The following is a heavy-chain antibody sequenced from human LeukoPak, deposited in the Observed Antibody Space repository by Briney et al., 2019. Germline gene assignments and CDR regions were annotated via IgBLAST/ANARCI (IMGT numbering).Heavy chain of an antibody. CDR2: INHSGST. CDR3: ARRTPYGSGRQYYYYYYYMDV. CDR1: GGSFSGYY. V-gene: IGHV4-34*01. Sequence: SETLSLTCAVYGGSFSGYYWSWIRQPPGKGLEWIGEINHSGSTNYNPSLKSRVTISADTSKNQFSLKLSSVTAADTAVYYCARRTPYGSGRQYYYYYYYMDVWGKGTTVTISS. D-gene: IGHD3-10*01. J-gene: IGHJ6*03.